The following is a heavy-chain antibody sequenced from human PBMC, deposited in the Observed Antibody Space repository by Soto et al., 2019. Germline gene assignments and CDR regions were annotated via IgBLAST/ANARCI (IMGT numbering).Heavy chain of an antibody. Sequence: GASVKVSCKASGGTFSSYTISWVRQAPGKGLEWMGRIIPILGIANYAQKFQGRVTITADKSTSTAYMELSSLRSEDTAVYYCARSIGELVPGDYWGQGTLVTAPQ. V-gene: IGHV1-69*02. D-gene: IGHD3-10*01. CDR3: ARSIGELVPGDY. CDR2: IIPILGIA. CDR1: GGTFSSYT. J-gene: IGHJ4*02.